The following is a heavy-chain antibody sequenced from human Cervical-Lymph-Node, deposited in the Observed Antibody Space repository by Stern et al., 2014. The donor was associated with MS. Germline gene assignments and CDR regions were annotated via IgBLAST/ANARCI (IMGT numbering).Heavy chain of an antibody. D-gene: IGHD2-15*01. V-gene: IGHV2-5*02. Sequence: VTLKESGPTLVQPTQTVTLTCTLSGFSVATAGVGVGWIRQPPGKALEWLALLYWADDKLYSPSLKNRLTIIKDTSKNQVVLTMTNVDPVDTATYYCAHSRVKYCRGGTCYSSLFDYWGQGTLVTVSS. CDR3: AHSRVKYCRGGTCYSSLFDY. CDR1: GFSVATAGVG. CDR2: LYWADDK. J-gene: IGHJ4*02.